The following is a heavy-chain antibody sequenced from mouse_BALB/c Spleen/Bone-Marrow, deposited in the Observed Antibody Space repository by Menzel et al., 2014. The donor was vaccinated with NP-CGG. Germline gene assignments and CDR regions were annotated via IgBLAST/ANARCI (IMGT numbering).Heavy chain of an antibody. V-gene: IGHV5-6-3*01. J-gene: IGHJ3*01. CDR1: GFTFSSYG. D-gene: IGHD1-1*01. CDR3: ARDPLYYYA. Sequence: EVKLVESGGGLVQPGGSLKLSCAASGFTFSSYGMSWVRQTPDKRLELVATINSNGGSTYYPDSVKGRFTISRDNAKNTLYLQMSSLKSEDTATYYCARDPLYYYAWGQGTLVTVSA. CDR2: INSNGGST.